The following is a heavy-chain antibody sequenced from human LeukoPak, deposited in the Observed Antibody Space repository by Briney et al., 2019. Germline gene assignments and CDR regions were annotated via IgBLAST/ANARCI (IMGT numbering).Heavy chain of an antibody. V-gene: IGHV4-59*01. CDR3: ATETGSGWYFDY. Sequence: SETLSLTCTVSGGSISNYYWSRLRQPPGKGLEWRGYIYYSGSTNYNPSLTSRVTISVDTSNNRFSLKLSPVTAAATAVYYCATETGSGWYFDYWGQGTLVTVSS. D-gene: IGHD6-19*01. CDR1: GGSISNYY. CDR2: IYYSGST. J-gene: IGHJ4*02.